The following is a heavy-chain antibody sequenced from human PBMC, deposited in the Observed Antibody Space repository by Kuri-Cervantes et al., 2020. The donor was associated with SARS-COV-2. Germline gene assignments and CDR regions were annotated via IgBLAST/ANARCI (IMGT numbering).Heavy chain of an antibody. V-gene: IGHV3-15*01. CDR2: IKSKTDGRTT. J-gene: IGHJ5*02. CDR3: TTDYYYGP. D-gene: IGHD3-10*01. Sequence: GGSLRLSCAASGFTFSNAWMSWVRQAPGKGLEWVGCIKSKTDGRTTDSAARVKSRFTNSRDDSKNTLYRQMNSPKTEDTAVYYSTTDYYYGPWGQGTLVTVSS. CDR1: GFTFSNAW.